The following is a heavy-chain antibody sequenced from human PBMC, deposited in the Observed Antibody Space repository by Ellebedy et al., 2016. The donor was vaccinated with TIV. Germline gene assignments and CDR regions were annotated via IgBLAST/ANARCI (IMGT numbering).Heavy chain of an antibody. CDR2: IYYSGST. CDR1: GGSFSGYY. J-gene: IGHJ3*02. V-gene: IGHV4-31*11. Sequence: SETLSLXCALYGGSFSGYYWSWIRQHPGKGLEWIGYIYYSGSTYYNPSLKSRVTISVDTSKNQFSLKLSSVTAADTAVYYCAREALRAFDIWGQGTMVTVSS. D-gene: IGHD4-17*01. CDR3: AREALRAFDI.